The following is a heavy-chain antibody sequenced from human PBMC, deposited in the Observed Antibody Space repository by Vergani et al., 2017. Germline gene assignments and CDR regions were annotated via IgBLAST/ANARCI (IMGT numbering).Heavy chain of an antibody. CDR3: ARVNTETNGHLYYYYYMDV. D-gene: IGHD4-11*01. V-gene: IGHV4-34*01. CDR1: GRSFTSYH. J-gene: IGHJ6*03. Sequence: QVQLQQWGGGLLKPSETLSLTCVVNGRSFTSYHWTWIRQSPGEGLEWVGDIDHTGRPDYNPSLKSRLTMSVDKSRNQFSLTLNSVTATDTAIYFCARVNTETNGHLYYYYYMDVRGQGTAVTVS. CDR2: IDHTGRP.